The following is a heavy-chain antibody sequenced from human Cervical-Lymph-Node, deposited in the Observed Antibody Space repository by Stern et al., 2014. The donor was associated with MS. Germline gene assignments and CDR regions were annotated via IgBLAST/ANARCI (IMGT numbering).Heavy chain of an antibody. D-gene: IGHD5/OR15-5a*01. CDR3: AAEVVSTRLAY. V-gene: IGHV4-59*01. Sequence: VELVEYGTGLVKSSESLSLSCTICGGCINSYYWSWIRQVTGKGVEWIGYFYYTCITNYNPSLKSRVTMSVDMSKKQFSLRLNSVTAADTAVYYCAAEVVSTRLAYWGQGTLVSVSS. CDR2: FYYTCIT. CDR1: GGCINSYY. J-gene: IGHJ4*02.